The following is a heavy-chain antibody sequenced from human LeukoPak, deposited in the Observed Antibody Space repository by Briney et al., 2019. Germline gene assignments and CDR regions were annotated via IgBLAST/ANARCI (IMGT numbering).Heavy chain of an antibody. J-gene: IGHJ4*02. CDR1: GFTFSTYW. D-gene: IGHD1-26*01. CDR2: IKQDGSEK. V-gene: IGHV3-7*01. CDR3: AREWDLLTFFDY. Sequence: GGSLRLSCAASGFTFSTYWMSWVRQAPGKGLEWVANIKQDGSEKYYVDSGKGRFTISRDNAKNSLYLQMISLRADDTAVYYCAREWDLLTFFDYWGQGSLVTVSS.